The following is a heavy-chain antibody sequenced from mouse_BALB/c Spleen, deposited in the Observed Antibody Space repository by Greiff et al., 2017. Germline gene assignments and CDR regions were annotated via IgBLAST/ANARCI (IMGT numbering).Heavy chain of an antibody. CDR1: GFTFSSYG. D-gene: IGHD1-1*01. CDR2: ISSGGSYT. J-gene: IGHJ4*01. CDR3: ARHYYGSSSYAMDY. V-gene: IGHV5-6*01. Sequence: EVKVVESGGDLVKPGGSLKLSCAASGFTFSSYGMSWVRQTPDKRLEWVATISSGGSYTYYPDSVKGRFTISRDNAKNTLYLQMSSLKSEDTAMYYCARHYYGSSSYAMDYWGQGTSVTVSS.